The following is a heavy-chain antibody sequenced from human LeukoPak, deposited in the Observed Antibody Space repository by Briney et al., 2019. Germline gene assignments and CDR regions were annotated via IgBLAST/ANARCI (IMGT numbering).Heavy chain of an antibody. CDR2: IRKDGSDE. J-gene: IGHJ4*02. Sequence: GGSLRLSCGASGFTFSRYGMHWVRQAPGKGLEWVAYIRKDGSDEYYVDSVKGRFTISRDSSKNMVYLQMNGLRAEDTAVYYCAKDSNWAFDYWGQGTLVSVSS. V-gene: IGHV3-30*02. CDR3: AKDSNWAFDY. CDR1: GFTFSRYG. D-gene: IGHD7-27*01.